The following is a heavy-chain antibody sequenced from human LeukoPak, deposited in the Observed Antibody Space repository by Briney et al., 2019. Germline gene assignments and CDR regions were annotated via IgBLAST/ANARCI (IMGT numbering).Heavy chain of an antibody. D-gene: IGHD2-2*02. J-gene: IGHJ6*02. V-gene: IGHV3-23*01. CDR3: AKAVSCSSTSCYRSYGMDV. CDR1: GFTFSSYG. Sequence: GGSLRLSCAASGFTFSSYGMSWVRQAPGKGLEWVSGISGSGGSTYYADSVKGRFTISRDNSKNTLYLQMNRLRDADTAVYYCAKAVSCSSTSCYRSYGMDVWGQGTTVTVSS. CDR2: ISGSGGST.